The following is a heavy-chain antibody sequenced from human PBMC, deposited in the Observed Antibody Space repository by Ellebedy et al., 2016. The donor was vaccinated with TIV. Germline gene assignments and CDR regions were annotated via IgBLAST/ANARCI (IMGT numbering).Heavy chain of an antibody. CDR2: ISWNNGNV. Sequence: GGSLRLSCAASGFAFADYAMHWVRQAPGKGLEWVAGISWNNGNVEYADSVKGRFTISRDNAKKSLYLQMNTLRPEDTALYYCTKDELNYFDYLGHFDYWGQGTLVTVSS. CDR3: TKDELNYFDYLGHFDY. J-gene: IGHJ4*02. CDR1: GFAFADYA. D-gene: IGHD3-9*01. V-gene: IGHV3-9*01.